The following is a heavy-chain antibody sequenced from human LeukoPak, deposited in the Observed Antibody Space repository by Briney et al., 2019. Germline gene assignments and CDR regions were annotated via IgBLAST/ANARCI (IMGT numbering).Heavy chain of an antibody. CDR2: IYYSGST. D-gene: IGHD6-19*01. J-gene: IGHJ5*02. V-gene: IGHV4-59*01. CDR3: ARGAWSSSSGWKLYNWFDP. CDR1: GGSISSYY. Sequence: SETLSLTCTVSGGSISSYYWSWIRQPPGKGLEWIGYIYYSGSTNYNPSLKSRVTISVDTSKNQFSLKLSSVTAADTTVYYCARGAWSSSSGWKLYNWFDPWGQGTLVTVSS.